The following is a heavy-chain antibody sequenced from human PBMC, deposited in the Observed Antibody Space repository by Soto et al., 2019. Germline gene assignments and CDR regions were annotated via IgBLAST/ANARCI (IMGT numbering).Heavy chain of an antibody. CDR1: GHY. Sequence: GHYCRRIIKTTGKGLEWIGEINHSGSTNYNPSLKSRVTISVDTSKNQFSLKLSSVTAADTAVYYCARGGGDIVVVVAATDAFDIWGQGTMVTVSS. D-gene: IGHD2-15*01. V-gene: IGHV4-34*01. CDR3: ARGGGDIVVVVAATDAFDI. CDR2: INHSGST. J-gene: IGHJ3*02.